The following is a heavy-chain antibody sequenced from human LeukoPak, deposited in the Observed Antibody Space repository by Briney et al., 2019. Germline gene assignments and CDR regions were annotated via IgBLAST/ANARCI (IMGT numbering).Heavy chain of an antibody. CDR2: VYYSGTT. V-gene: IGHV4-39*01. J-gene: IGHJ4*02. CDR3: ARQKQWLVLGPYYLDY. Sequence: SETLSLTCTVSGGSISSSSYYWGWIRQPPGKGLEWIGTVYYSGTTYYNPSLKSRVTISVDTSRSQFSLELSSVTAADTAVYYCARQKQWLVLGPYYLDYWGQGTLVTVSS. D-gene: IGHD6-19*01. CDR1: GGSISSSSYY.